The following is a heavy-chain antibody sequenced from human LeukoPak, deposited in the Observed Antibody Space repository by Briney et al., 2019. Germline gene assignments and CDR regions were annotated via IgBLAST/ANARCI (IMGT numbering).Heavy chain of an antibody. Sequence: GASVKVSCKASGYTFTSYYMHWVRQAPGQGLEWMGIINPSCGSTSYAQKFQVRVTMTRDTSTSTVYMELSSLRSEDTDVSYCARDRPKILATPLGPSFLFHYWRQGTLVTVSS. CDR3: ARDRPKILATPLGPSFLFHY. CDR1: GYTFTSYY. V-gene: IGHV1-46*01. CDR2: INPSCGST. J-gene: IGHJ4*02. D-gene: IGHD5-12*01.